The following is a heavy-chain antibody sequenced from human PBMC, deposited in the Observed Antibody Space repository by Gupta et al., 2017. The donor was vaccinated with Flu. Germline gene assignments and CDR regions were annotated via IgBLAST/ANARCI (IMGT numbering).Heavy chain of an antibody. D-gene: IGHD2-2*03. J-gene: IGHJ4*02. CDR1: GDSINTVGFY. CDR3: ARAAGRGYCYEDS. CDR2: ISYSGDR. V-gene: IGHV4-31*03. Sequence: QVQLQESGPGLVKPSQTLALTCTVSGDSINTVGFYWSWIRQRPGQGLEWIGYISYSGDRFLNPSLKSRVFISIDTSKNQFSLKVQSVTAADSAVYYCARAAGRGYCYEDSWGQGALVTVSS.